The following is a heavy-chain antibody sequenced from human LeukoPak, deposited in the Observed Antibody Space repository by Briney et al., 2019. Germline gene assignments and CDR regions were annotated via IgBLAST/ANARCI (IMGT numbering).Heavy chain of an antibody. J-gene: IGHJ3*02. CDR2: IWYDGSNK. D-gene: IGHD3-10*01. V-gene: IGHV3-33*01. CDR3: ARGAYGSGTYHDFDI. Sequence: GGSLRLSCAASGFTFGSYGMHWVRQAPGKGLEWVAVIWYDGSNKYYVDSVKGRFTISRDNSKNTLYLQMNSLRAEDTAVYYCARGAYGSGTYHDFDIWGQGTMVTVSS. CDR1: GFTFGSYG.